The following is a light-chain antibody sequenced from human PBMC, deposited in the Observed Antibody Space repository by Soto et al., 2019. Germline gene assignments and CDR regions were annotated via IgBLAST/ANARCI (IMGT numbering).Light chain of an antibody. V-gene: IGLV2-14*01. Sequence: QSVLTQPASVSGSPGQSITISCTGTSSDVGGYSYVSWYQQHPGKTPKLMIYEVSNRPSGVSHRFSGSKSGNTASLTISGLQTEDEADYYGSSFSSITREVFGGGTKLTVL. CDR2: EVS. J-gene: IGLJ2*01. CDR3: SSFSSITREV. CDR1: SSDVGGYSY.